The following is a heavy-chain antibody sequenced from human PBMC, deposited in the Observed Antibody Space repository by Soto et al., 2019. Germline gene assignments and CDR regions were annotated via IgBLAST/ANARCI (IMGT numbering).Heavy chain of an antibody. D-gene: IGHD4-4*01. CDR3: ARDNDRLQLGGNYYYILDV. Sequence: QVQLVQSGAEMKEPGSSVKVSCKTSGGTFSSSAISWLRQAPGQGLEWMGGIIPFFRTPDYAQKFQGRVTIAADESTSTAYMELSSLRSEDTAVYYCARDNDRLQLGGNYYYILDVWGQGTTITVSS. V-gene: IGHV1-69*12. CDR1: GGTFSSSA. J-gene: IGHJ6*02. CDR2: IIPFFRTP.